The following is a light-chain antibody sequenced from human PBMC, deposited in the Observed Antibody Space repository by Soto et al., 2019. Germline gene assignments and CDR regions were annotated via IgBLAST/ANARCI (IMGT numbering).Light chain of an antibody. Sequence: EIVLTQSPDTLSLSPGERATLSCRASQSVSSNYFAWYQQKSGQAPRLLIYGASSRASGIPDRFSGSASGTDFILTISGLEPEDLALYYCQQYGTSPRTFGQGTKVEGK. CDR1: QSVSSNY. V-gene: IGKV3-20*01. CDR3: QQYGTSPRT. J-gene: IGKJ1*01. CDR2: GAS.